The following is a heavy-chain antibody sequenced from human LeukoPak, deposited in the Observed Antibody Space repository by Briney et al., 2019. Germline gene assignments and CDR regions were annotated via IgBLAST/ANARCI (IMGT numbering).Heavy chain of an antibody. Sequence: GGSLRLSCAASGFTFSSYAMSWVRQAPGKGLEWVSAISGSGGSTYYADSVKGRFTISRDNPKNTLYLQMNSLRAEDTAVYYCAKGGDGYNSADYWGQGTLVTVSS. CDR3: AKGGDGYNSADY. V-gene: IGHV3-23*01. CDR1: GFTFSSYA. J-gene: IGHJ4*02. D-gene: IGHD5-24*01. CDR2: ISGSGGST.